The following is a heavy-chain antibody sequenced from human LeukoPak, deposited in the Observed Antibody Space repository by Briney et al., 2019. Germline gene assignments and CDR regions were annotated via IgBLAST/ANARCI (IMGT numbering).Heavy chain of an antibody. CDR3: ARESNTAMVFPYNWFDP. Sequence: PGGSLRLSCAASGFTFSSYWMHWVRQAPGKGLVWVSRINSDGSSTSYADSVKGRFTISRDNAKNTLYLQMNSLRAEDTAVYYCARESNTAMVFPYNWFDPWGQRTLVTVSS. D-gene: IGHD5-18*01. CDR1: GFTFSSYW. J-gene: IGHJ5*02. V-gene: IGHV3-74*01. CDR2: INSDGSST.